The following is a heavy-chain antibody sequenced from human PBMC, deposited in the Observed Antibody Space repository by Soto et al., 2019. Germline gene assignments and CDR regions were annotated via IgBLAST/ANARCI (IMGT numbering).Heavy chain of an antibody. CDR1: GFSFTGYY. V-gene: IGHV1-2*02. Sequence: WASVKVSCKASGFSFTGYYIHWLRQAPGQGLEWMGWINAHSGGTAYAQKFQGRVTLTRDTSIATAYLTLTSLTSDDTALYYCAKDLTRQLAYWLDPWGQGTQVTVSS. J-gene: IGHJ5*02. D-gene: IGHD6-6*01. CDR3: AKDLTRQLAYWLDP. CDR2: INAHSGGT.